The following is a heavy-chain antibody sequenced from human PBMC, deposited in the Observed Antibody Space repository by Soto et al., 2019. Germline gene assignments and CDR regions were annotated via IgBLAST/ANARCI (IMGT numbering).Heavy chain of an antibody. V-gene: IGHV4-34*01. Sequence: PSETLSLTCAVYGGSFSGYYWSWIRQPPGKGLEWIGEINHSGSTNYNPSLKSRVTISVDTSKNQFSLKLSSVTAADTAVYYCARGLYPGIAAAGTGPAGWFDPWGQGTLVTVSS. CDR2: INHSGST. CDR3: ARGLYPGIAAAGTGPAGWFDP. J-gene: IGHJ5*02. CDR1: GGSFSGYY. D-gene: IGHD6-13*01.